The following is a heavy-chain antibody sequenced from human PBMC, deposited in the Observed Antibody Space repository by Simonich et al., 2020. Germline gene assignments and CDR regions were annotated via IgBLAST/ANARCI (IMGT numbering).Heavy chain of an antibody. J-gene: IGHJ4*02. CDR3: ARDYGSGSYYNALSDY. V-gene: IGHV1-2*06. Sequence: QVQLVQSGAEVKKPGASVKVSCKASGYTFTGYYMHWVRQAPGQGLEWMGRINPNRGGTNYAQKFQGRVTMTRDTSISTAYMELSRLRSDDTAVYYCARDYGSGSYYNALSDYWGQGTLVTVSS. D-gene: IGHD3-10*01. CDR1: GYTFTGYY. CDR2: INPNRGGT.